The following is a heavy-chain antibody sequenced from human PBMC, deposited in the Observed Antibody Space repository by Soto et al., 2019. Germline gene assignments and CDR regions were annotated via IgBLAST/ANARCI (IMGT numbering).Heavy chain of an antibody. CDR3: AKDVCSSTSCYVASFYFYFGMDV. CDR1: GFTFSSYS. J-gene: IGHJ6*02. CDR2: ISSSSSYI. D-gene: IGHD2-2*01. V-gene: IGHV3-21*04. Sequence: GGSLRVSCAASGFTFSSYSMNWVRQAPGKGLEWVSSISSSSSYIYYADSVKGRFTISRANAKNTLDLQMNSLRAEDTAVYYCAKDVCSSTSCYVASFYFYFGMDVWGQGTTVTVSS.